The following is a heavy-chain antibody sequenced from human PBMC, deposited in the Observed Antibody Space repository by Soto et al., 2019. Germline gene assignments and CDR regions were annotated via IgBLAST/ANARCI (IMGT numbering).Heavy chain of an antibody. D-gene: IGHD3-16*01. Sequence: EVQLVESGGGLVQPGGSLRLSCAASGFTFSKDWMHWVRQVPGKGLVWVSRINPEGTYTSYAESVKGRFTVSRDNAKNTLYLQRNSLRAEDTAVYYCTGDTFGSRDYWGQGSLVTVST. CDR1: GFTFSKDW. CDR3: TGDTFGSRDY. CDR2: INPEGTYT. V-gene: IGHV3-74*01. J-gene: IGHJ4*02.